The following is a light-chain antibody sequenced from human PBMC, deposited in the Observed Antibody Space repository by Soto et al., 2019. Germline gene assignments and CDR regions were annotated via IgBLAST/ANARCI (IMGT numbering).Light chain of an antibody. Sequence: QSVLTQSSSASASLGSSVKLTCTLSSGHSSYIIAWHQQQPGKAPRYLMKLEGSGSYNKGSGVPDRFSGSSSGADRYLTISNLQSEDEADYYCETWDSNTRRVVFGGGTKLTVL. V-gene: IGLV4-60*03. CDR2: LEGSGSY. CDR1: SGHSSYI. J-gene: IGLJ2*01. CDR3: ETWDSNTRRVV.